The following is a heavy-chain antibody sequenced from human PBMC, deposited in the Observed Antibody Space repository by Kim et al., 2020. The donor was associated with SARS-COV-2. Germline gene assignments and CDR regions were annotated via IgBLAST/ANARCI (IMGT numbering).Heavy chain of an antibody. D-gene: IGHD6-19*01. V-gene: IGHV3-33*06. J-gene: IGHJ4*02. CDR3: TKGGWGSGCSLTH. CDR1: GFTFSSSG. Sequence: GGSLRLSCAASGFTFSSSGMHWVRQAPGKGLEWVAVIWYDGSKKYYADSVKGRLTISRDNSKSTVYLNMNSLRVEDTAVYFCTKGGWGSGCSLTHWCQGARVTVSS. CDR2: IWYDGSKK.